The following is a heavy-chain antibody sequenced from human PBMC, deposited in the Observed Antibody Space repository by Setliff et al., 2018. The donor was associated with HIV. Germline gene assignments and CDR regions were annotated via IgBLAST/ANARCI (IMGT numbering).Heavy chain of an antibody. Sequence: GGSLRLSCAASGFTFSNYWMSWVRQAPGKGLEWVANIKQDGSDKYYVDSVKGRFTISRDNAKNSLYLQMNSLRADDTAVYYCARDGTAAAPTWFDPWGQGTLVTVSS. J-gene: IGHJ5*02. V-gene: IGHV3-7*01. CDR3: ARDGTAAAPTWFDP. CDR2: IKQDGSDK. CDR1: GFTFSNYW. D-gene: IGHD6-13*01.